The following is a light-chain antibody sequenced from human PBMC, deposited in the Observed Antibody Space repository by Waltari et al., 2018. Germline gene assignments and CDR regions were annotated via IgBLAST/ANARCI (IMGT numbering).Light chain of an antibody. J-gene: IGLJ3*02. V-gene: IGLV1-40*01. CDR3: QSYDTSLSVV. CDR1: GSHIGASHD. Sequence: QSVLTQPPSVSGAPGQRVTISCTGSGSHIGASHDVPWYQQLPRAAPKLLIYGSTSRPLGVPARFFGSTSGTSASLAITGLQAEDEADYYCQSYDTSLSVVFGGGTKLTVL. CDR2: GST.